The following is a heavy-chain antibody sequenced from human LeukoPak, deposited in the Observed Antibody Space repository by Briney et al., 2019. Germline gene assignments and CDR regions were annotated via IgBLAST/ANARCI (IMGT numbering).Heavy chain of an antibody. Sequence: SETLSLTCAVSGGSISSGGYSWSWIRQPPGKGLEWIGYIYHSGSTYYNPSLKSRVTISVDRSKNQFSLKLSSVTAADTAVYYCARDKGDYHTSGSLFVFGGQGTLVTVSS. D-gene: IGHD3-22*01. CDR3: ARDKGDYHTSGSLFVF. V-gene: IGHV4-30-2*01. J-gene: IGHJ4*02. CDR2: IYHSGST. CDR1: GGSISSGGYS.